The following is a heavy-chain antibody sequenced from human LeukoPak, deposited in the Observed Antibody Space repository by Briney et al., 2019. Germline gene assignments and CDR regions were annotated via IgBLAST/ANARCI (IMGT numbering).Heavy chain of an antibody. CDR2: INQDGSEK. CDR1: GFTFSSYW. V-gene: IGHV3-7*01. J-gene: IGHJ4*02. CDR3: ARSITSADGY. D-gene: IGHD3-10*01. Sequence: GGSLRLSCAASGFTFSSYWMTWVRQAPGKGLEWVASINQDGSEKSYVDSVKGRFTISRDNVKSSLYLQMNSLRAEDTAVYYCARSITSADGYWGQGTLATVSS.